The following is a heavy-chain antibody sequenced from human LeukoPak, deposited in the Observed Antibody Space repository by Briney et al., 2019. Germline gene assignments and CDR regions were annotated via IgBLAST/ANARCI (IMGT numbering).Heavy chain of an antibody. V-gene: IGHV4-59*01. Sequence: PETLSLTCIDPGGSTNSDIWSCIRQRPGEGLGRSWYIFYSGGTNYNPYLKSQVTISVDTSKNQFSRKLSSVTAADTAVYYCARGTRVVPAAIEGYYMDVWGKGTTVTVAS. CDR1: GGSTNSDI. CDR2: IFYSGGT. J-gene: IGHJ6*03. CDR3: ARGTRVVPAAIEGYYMDV. D-gene: IGHD2-2*01.